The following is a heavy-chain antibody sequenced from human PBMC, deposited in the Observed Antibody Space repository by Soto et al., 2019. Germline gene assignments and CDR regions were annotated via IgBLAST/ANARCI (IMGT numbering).Heavy chain of an antibody. V-gene: IGHV2-26*01. CDR2: IFSNDEK. D-gene: IGHD3-22*01. CDR1: GFSLSNARMG. Sequence: QVTLKESGPVLVKPTETPTLTCTVSGFSLSNARMGVSWIRQSPGKALEWLAHIFSNDEKSYSTSLKSRLTIAKDTSKSQVVLTMTNMDPVDTATYYCARTDSSGYYGWFDPWGQGTLVTVSS. CDR3: ARTDSSGYYGWFDP. J-gene: IGHJ5*02.